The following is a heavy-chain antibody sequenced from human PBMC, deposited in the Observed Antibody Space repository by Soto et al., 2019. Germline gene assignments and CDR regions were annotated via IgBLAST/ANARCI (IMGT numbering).Heavy chain of an antibody. CDR2: MYHSGST. J-gene: IGHJ5*02. Sequence: ASETLSLTCAVSGGSISSGGYSWSWIRQPPGKGLEWIGYMYHSGSTYYNPSLKNRVTISIDRSKNQFSLKLSSVTAADTAVYYCARDPTPWGQGTLVTVSS. CDR1: GGSISSGGYS. CDR3: ARDPTP. V-gene: IGHV4-30-2*01.